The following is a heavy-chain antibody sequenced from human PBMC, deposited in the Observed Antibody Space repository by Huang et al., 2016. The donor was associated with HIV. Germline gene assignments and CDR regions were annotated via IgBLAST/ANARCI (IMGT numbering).Heavy chain of an antibody. CDR2: SVPGVSDT. V-gene: IGHV5-51*01. J-gene: IGHJ4*02. CDR1: GYNFDSYW. Sequence: EVHLVQSGAEVKEPGESLKISCQASGYNFDSYWIGWVRQMPGKGLEWIGVSVPGVSDTRYDPSFQGQVTISADQSINTAYLQWSSLKASDTAIYFCARQGLWLPPTDPFDYWGQGTPVTVSA. D-gene: IGHD3-10*01. CDR3: ARQGLWLPPTDPFDY.